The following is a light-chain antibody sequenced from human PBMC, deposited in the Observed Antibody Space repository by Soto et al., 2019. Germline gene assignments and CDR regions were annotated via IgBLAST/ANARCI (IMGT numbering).Light chain of an antibody. V-gene: IGLV2-14*01. CDR1: SRDVGGYNS. CDR2: DVS. J-gene: IGLJ1*01. Sequence: QSALTQPASVSGSPGLSIAISCIGTSRDVGGYNSVSWYQQQPGKVPKLMIYDVSNRPSGVSNRFSGSKSGNTASLTISGLQAEDEGDYYCSSYTTGGSYVFGTGTKVTVL. CDR3: SSYTTGGSYV.